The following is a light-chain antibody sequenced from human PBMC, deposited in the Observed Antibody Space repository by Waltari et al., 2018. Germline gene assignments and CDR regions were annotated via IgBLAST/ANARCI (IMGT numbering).Light chain of an antibody. Sequence: DIQMTQSPSSLSASVGDRVTITCRASQIISSYLNWYQQKPGKAPTLLIYAASSLQSGVPSRFSGSGSRTDFTLTISSLQPEDFATYYCQQSYSTPYTFGQGTKLEIK. CDR1: QIISSY. V-gene: IGKV1-39*01. CDR3: QQSYSTPYT. CDR2: AAS. J-gene: IGKJ2*01.